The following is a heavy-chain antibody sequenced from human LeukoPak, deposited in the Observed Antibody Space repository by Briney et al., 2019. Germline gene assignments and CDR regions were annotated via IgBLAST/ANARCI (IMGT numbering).Heavy chain of an antibody. D-gene: IGHD3-22*01. Sequence: GASVKVSCKASGYTFTSYGISWVRQAPGQGLEWMGWISAYNGNTNYAQKLQGRVTMTTDTSTSTAYMELRSLRSDDTAVYYRARFRQIYDTMIVPFDYWGQGTLVTVSS. CDR1: GYTFTSYG. CDR2: ISAYNGNT. CDR3: ARFRQIYDTMIVPFDY. V-gene: IGHV1-18*01. J-gene: IGHJ4*02.